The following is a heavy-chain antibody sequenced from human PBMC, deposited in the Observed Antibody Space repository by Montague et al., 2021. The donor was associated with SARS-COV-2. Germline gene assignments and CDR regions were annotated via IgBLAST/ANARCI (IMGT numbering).Heavy chain of an antibody. CDR3: AHSSGVDWLPRSGFDS. D-gene: IGHD3-9*01. V-gene: IGHV2-5*02. CDR1: GFSPSTIGVG. J-gene: IGHJ5*01. Sequence: PALVKPTQTLTLTCTFSGFSPSTIGVGVGWIRQPPGKALEWLALIYWXDDKRYSPFLRCRLTITKDTSKNQVVLTMTNMDPVDTATYFCAHSSGVDWLPRSGFDSWGQGTLVTVSS. CDR2: IYWXDDK.